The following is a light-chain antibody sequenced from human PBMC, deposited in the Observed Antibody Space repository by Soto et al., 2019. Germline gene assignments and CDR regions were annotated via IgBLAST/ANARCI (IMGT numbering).Light chain of an antibody. CDR3: SSYTSSSTHV. CDR1: SSDVGAYTF. CDR2: DVS. Sequence: QSALTQPASVSGSPGQSITISCTGTSSDVGAYTFVSWYQQHPDKVPKLMNFDVSRRPSGVSDRFSGSKSGNTASLTLSGLQPEDDADYYCSSYTSSSTHVFGSGTKVTVL. J-gene: IGLJ1*01. V-gene: IGLV2-14*03.